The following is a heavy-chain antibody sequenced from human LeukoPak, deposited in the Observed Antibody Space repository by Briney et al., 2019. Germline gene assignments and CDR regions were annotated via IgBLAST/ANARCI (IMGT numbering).Heavy chain of an antibody. CDR2: INHSGSP. V-gene: IGHV4-34*01. D-gene: IGHD3-10*01. CDR1: GGSFSGYY. CDR3: ARDLSDYYGSGSYRPIDAFDI. Sequence: SETLSLTCAVYGGSFSGYYWSWIRQPPGKGLEWIGEINHSGSPNYNPSLKSRVTTSIDTSKNQFSLKLSPVTAADTAVYYCARDLSDYYGSGSYRPIDAFDIWGQGTMVTVSS. J-gene: IGHJ3*02.